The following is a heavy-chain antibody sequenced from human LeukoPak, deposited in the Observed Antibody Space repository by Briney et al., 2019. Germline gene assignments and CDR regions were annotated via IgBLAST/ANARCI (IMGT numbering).Heavy chain of an antibody. V-gene: IGHV4-59*01. D-gene: IGHD3-22*01. CDR2: IYYSGST. CDR3: ARDTYYYDSSGYRPFDY. Sequence: SETLSLTCTVSGGSISSYYWSWIRQPPGKGLEWIGYIYYSGSTNYNPSLKSRVTISVDTSKNQFSLKLSSVTAADTAVYYCARDTYYYDSSGYRPFDYWGQGALVTVSS. CDR1: GGSISSYY. J-gene: IGHJ4*02.